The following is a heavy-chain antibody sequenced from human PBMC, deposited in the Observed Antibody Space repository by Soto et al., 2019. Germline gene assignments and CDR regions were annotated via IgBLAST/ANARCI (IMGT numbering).Heavy chain of an antibody. Sequence: QVQLVESGGGVVQPGRSLRLSCAASGFTFSSYGMHWVRQAPGKGLEWVAVISYDGSNKYYADSVKGRFTISRDNSKNRLYLQKNSLRAEDTAVYYCAKDQGASSIAALDYYYYGMDVWGQGTTVTVSS. CDR1: GFTFSSYG. J-gene: IGHJ6*02. D-gene: IGHD6-6*01. V-gene: IGHV3-30*18. CDR2: ISYDGSNK. CDR3: AKDQGASSIAALDYYYYGMDV.